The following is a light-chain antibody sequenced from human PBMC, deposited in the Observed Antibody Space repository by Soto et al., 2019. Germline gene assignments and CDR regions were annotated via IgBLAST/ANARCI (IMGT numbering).Light chain of an antibody. J-gene: IGLJ1*01. Sequence: QSALTQPASVSGSPGQSITIFCTGTSSNVGSYKLVSWYQQHPGKAPKRMIFEVNKRPSGVSNRFSGSKSGNTASLTISGLKVEDEADYYCCSSGGSPTYVFGTGTKVTAL. CDR1: SSNVGSYKL. V-gene: IGLV2-23*02. CDR2: EVN. CDR3: CSSGGSPTYV.